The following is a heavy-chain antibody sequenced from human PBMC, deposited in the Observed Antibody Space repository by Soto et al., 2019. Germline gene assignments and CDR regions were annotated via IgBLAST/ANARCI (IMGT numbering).Heavy chain of an antibody. D-gene: IGHD3-16*01. J-gene: IGHJ4*02. V-gene: IGHV4-31*03. Sequence: PSETLSLTCTVSGDSMATGGHYYNWIRQVPGKGLEWIGYVYYSGATHYTPSLRARATISRDTSKNQFSLRLISVTAADTALYYCARDKDLQPTVWGFWGQGIQVTVSP. CDR3: ARDKDLQPTVWGF. CDR1: GDSMATGGHY. CDR2: VYYSGAT.